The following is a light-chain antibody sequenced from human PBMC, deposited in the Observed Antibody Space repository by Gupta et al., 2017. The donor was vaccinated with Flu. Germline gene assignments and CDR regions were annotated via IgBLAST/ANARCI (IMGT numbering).Light chain of an antibody. J-gene: IGLJ3*02. Sequence: SSELTQDPAVPVALGQTVRITCQGDSLRNSYASWYQQKPGQAPVLVILAKNIRPSGIPDRVAFSSSGNTDSFTITGAQAEEEADDDCNSRENTDNKHWVFGGGTKLTVL. CDR2: AKN. CDR3: NSRENTDNKHWV. V-gene: IGLV3-19*01. CDR1: SLRNSY.